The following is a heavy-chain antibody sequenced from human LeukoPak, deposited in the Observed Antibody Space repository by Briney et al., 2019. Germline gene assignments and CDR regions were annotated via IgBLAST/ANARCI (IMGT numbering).Heavy chain of an antibody. Sequence: PGGSLRLSCAASGFTVSSNYMSWVRQAPGKGLEWVSVIYSGGSTYYADSVKGRFTISRDNSKNTLYLQMNSLRAEDTAVYYCARDLSYSRDDAFDLWGQGTMVTVSS. D-gene: IGHD3-22*01. CDR1: GFTVSSNY. CDR3: ARDLSYSRDDAFDL. J-gene: IGHJ3*01. CDR2: IYSGGST. V-gene: IGHV3-53*01.